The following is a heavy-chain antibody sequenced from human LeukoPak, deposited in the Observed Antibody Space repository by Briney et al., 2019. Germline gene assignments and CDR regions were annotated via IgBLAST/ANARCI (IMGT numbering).Heavy chain of an antibody. V-gene: IGHV3-30-3*01. CDR3: ARDLGKGHHDLYDILTGYSYYYYYGMDV. CDR1: GFTFSSYA. J-gene: IGHJ6*02. Sequence: GGSLRLSCAASGFTFSSYAMHWVRQAPGKGLEWVAVISYDGSNKYYADSVKGRFTISRDNSKNTLYLQMNSLRAEDTAVYYCARDLGKGHHDLYDILTGYSYYYYYGMDVWGQGTTVTVSS. CDR2: ISYDGSNK. D-gene: IGHD3-9*01.